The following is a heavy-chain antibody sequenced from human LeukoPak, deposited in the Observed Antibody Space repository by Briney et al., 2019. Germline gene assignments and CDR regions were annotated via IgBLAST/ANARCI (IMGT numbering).Heavy chain of an antibody. Sequence: SLRLSCAASGFTFSSYGKHWVRNAPDKGLEWVAVISYDGSNKYYADSVKGRFTISRDNSKNTLYLQMNSLRAEDTAVYYCAKDGYCSGGSCYNFDYWGRGTLVTVSS. V-gene: IGHV3-30*18. CDR2: ISYDGSNK. CDR1: GFTFSSYG. D-gene: IGHD2-15*01. CDR3: AKDGYCSGGSCYNFDY. J-gene: IGHJ4*02.